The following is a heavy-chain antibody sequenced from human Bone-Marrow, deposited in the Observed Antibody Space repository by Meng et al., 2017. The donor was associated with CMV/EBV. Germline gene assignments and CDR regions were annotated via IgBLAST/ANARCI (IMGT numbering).Heavy chain of an antibody. D-gene: IGHD5-24*01. Sequence: SETLSLTCTVSGVPISTNTYYWGWIRQPPGKGLEWIGNIYYSGSTYYNPSLRSRVTISVDTSKSQFSLKLTSVTAADTAVYYCARGMATIPTWGQGTLVTVSS. J-gene: IGHJ5*02. CDR3: ARGMATIPT. CDR1: GVPISTNTYY. CDR2: IYYSGST. V-gene: IGHV4-39*07.